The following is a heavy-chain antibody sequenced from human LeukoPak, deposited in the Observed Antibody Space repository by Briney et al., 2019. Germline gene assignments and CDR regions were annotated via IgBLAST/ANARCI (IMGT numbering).Heavy chain of an antibody. CDR3: ARMGYSGYLFDY. CDR2: IYHSGST. V-gene: IGHV4-39*07. J-gene: IGHJ4*02. CDR1: GGSISSSSYY. Sequence: PSETLSLTCTVSGGSISSSSYYWGWIRQPPGKGLEWIGSIYHSGSTYYNPSLKSRVTISVDTSKNQFSLKLGSVTAADTAVYYCARMGYSGYLFDYWGQGTLVTVSS. D-gene: IGHD5-12*01.